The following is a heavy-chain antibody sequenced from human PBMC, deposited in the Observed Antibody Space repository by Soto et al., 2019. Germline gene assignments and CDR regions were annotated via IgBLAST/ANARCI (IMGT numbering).Heavy chain of an antibody. CDR1: GDSISSDKW. V-gene: IGHV4-4*02. CDR3: ARGGDWQFDY. J-gene: IGHJ4*02. D-gene: IGHD2-21*02. Sequence: QVQLQESGPGLVKPSGTLSLTCAVSGDSISSDKWWSWVRQPPGKGLEWIGEIHHSGRTNYNPSLKSRVTVLVEKSKTQVSLELSSRTAADTAVYYCARGGDWQFDYWGQGTLVTVSS. CDR2: IHHSGRT.